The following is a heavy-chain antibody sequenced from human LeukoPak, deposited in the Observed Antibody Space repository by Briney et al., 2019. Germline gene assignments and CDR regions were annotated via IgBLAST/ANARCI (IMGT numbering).Heavy chain of an antibody. CDR3: ARDRDWAFDI. J-gene: IGHJ3*02. Sequence: GGSLRLSCAASGFNFNIYSMNWVRQAPGKGLEWISYITSGSDIISYADSVKGRFTISRDNAKSSLYLQMNSLRAEDTAVYYCARDRDWAFDIWGQGTMVTVSS. D-gene: IGHD2-21*01. CDR1: GFNFNIYS. CDR2: ITSGSDII. V-gene: IGHV3-48*01.